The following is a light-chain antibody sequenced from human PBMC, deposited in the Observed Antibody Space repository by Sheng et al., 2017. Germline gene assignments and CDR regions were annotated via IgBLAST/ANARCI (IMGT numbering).Light chain of an antibody. CDR1: SSDVGNYNL. J-gene: IGLJ1*01. CDR3: CSYAGSISV. Sequence: QSALTQPASVSGSPGQSITISCTGTSSDVGNYNLVSWYQQHPGKAPKLMIYEDTKRPSGVSNRFSGSKSGNTASLTISGLQAEDEADYYCCSYAGSISVFGTGTKGYRP. V-gene: IGLV2-23*01. CDR2: EDT.